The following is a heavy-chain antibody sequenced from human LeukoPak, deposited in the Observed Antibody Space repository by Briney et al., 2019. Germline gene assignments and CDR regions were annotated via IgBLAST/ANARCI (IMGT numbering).Heavy chain of an antibody. V-gene: IGHV3-74*01. J-gene: IGHJ4*02. CDR1: GFIFSSSA. D-gene: IGHD1-20*01. CDR2: IKSDGITI. Sequence: GGSLRLSCAVSGFIFSSSAMSWVRQAPGKGLEWVSRIKSDGITITYADSVKGRFTISRDNAKNTLYLQMNSLRAEDTAVYYCLRDLNWSLDQWGQGTLVTVSS. CDR3: LRDLNWSLDQ.